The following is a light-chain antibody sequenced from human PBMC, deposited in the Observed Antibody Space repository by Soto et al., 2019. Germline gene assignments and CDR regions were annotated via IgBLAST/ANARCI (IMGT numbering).Light chain of an antibody. J-gene: IGKJ2*01. CDR2: ATS. CDR1: QAITKY. Sequence: DLQMTQSPSSLSASVGDRVTITCRASQAITKYVAWFQQRPGKAPKSLIYATSRLESGVRSKFSVSGSGTDFTLTISSRQHDDFATNYYQPYDTTPRTFGQGTKLEMK. V-gene: IGKV1-16*02. CDR3: QPYDTTPRT.